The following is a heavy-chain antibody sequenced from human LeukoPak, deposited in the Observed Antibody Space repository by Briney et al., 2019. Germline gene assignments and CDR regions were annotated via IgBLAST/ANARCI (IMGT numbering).Heavy chain of an antibody. Sequence: PSETLSLTCTVSGGSISSSSYYWGWIRQPPGKGLEWIGSIYYSGSTYYNPSLKSRVTISVDTSKNQFSLKLSSVTAADTGVYYCARQGIYYDILTGYYGSWFDPWGQGTLVTVSS. D-gene: IGHD3-9*01. J-gene: IGHJ5*02. CDR1: GGSISSSSYY. CDR3: ARQGIYYDILTGYYGSWFDP. V-gene: IGHV4-39*01. CDR2: IYYSGST.